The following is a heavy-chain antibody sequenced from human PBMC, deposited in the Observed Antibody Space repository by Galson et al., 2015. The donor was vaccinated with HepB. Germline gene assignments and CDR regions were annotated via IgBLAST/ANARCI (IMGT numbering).Heavy chain of an antibody. J-gene: IGHJ4*02. CDR2: ISGSGGST. V-gene: IGHV3-23*01. D-gene: IGHD6-19*01. Sequence: SLRLSCAASGFTFSSYAMSWVRQAPGKGLEWVSTISGSGGSTYYADSVKGRFTISRDNSKNTLYLQMNSLRAEDTAVYYCAKGYSSGWWGFDYWGQGTLVTVSS. CDR1: GFTFSSYA. CDR3: AKGYSSGWWGFDY.